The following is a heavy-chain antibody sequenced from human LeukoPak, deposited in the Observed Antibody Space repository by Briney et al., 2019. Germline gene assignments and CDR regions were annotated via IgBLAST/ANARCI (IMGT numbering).Heavy chain of an antibody. V-gene: IGHV4-59*01. J-gene: IGHJ4*02. CDR2: IYYTGST. CDR3: ARGRWLQLPDY. Sequence: SETLSLTCSVSGGSIRSYYWNWIRQPPGKRLEWIGYIYYTGSTNYNPSLKSRVTISLDTSKNQFSLKLSSVTAADTAVYYCARGRWLQLPDYWGQGTLVTVSS. D-gene: IGHD5-24*01. CDR1: GGSIRSYY.